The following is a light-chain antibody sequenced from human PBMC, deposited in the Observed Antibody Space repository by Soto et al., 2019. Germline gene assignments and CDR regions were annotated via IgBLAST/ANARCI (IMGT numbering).Light chain of an antibody. J-gene: IGLJ1*01. Sequence: QSALTQPASVSGSPGQSITISCTGTSSDVGGYNYVSWYQQHPGKAPKLMIYDIRNRPSGVSNRFSGSNSGNTASLTISGLPAEDEADYYCRSYTSSSTRVFGTGTKLTVL. V-gene: IGLV2-14*03. CDR1: SSDVGGYNY. CDR2: DIR. CDR3: RSYTSSSTRV.